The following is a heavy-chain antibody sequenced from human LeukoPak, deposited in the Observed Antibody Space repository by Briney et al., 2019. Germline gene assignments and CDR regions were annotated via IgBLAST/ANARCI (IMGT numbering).Heavy chain of an antibody. CDR2: IYTSGST. J-gene: IGHJ6*03. V-gene: IGHV4-4*07. CDR1: GGSISSYY. Sequence: PSETLSLTRTVSGGSISSYYWSWIRQPAGKGLEWIGRIYTSGSTNYNPSLKSRVTMSVDTSKNQFSLKLSSVTAADTAVYYCARDTAMFTTYYYYYMDVWGKGTTVTVSS. CDR3: ARDTAMFTTYYYYYMDV. D-gene: IGHD5-18*01.